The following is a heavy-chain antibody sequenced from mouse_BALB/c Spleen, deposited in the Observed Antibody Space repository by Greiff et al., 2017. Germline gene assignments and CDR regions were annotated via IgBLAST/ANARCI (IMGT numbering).Heavy chain of an antibody. CDR1: GFTFSSYT. V-gene: IGHV5-12-2*01. D-gene: IGHD2-14*01. J-gene: IGHJ4*01. CDR2: ISNGGGST. Sequence: EVQGVESGGGLVQPGGSLKLSCAASGFTFSSYTMSWVRQTPEKRLEWVAYISNGGGSTYYPDTVKGRFTISRDNAKNTLYLQMSSLKSEDTAMYYCARVHYRYDAMDYWGQGTSVTVSS. CDR3: ARVHYRYDAMDY.